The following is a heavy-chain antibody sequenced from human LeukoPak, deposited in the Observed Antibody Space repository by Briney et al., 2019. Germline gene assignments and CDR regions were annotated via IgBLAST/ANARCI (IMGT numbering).Heavy chain of an antibody. Sequence: GGSLRLSCAASGFTFSSYEMNWVRQAPGKGLEWVSYISSSGSTIYYADSVKGRFTISRDNAKNSLYLQINSLRAEDTAVYYCASFIIAAASTYYWGQGTLVTVSS. CDR1: GFTFSSYE. J-gene: IGHJ4*02. D-gene: IGHD6-13*01. CDR3: ASFIIAAASTYY. CDR2: ISSSGSTI. V-gene: IGHV3-48*03.